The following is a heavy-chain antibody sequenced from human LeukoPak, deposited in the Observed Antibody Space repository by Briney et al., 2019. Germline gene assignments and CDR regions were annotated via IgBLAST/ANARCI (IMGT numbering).Heavy chain of an antibody. CDR3: AREGGWAVAVKYYFDY. V-gene: IGHV4-34*01. CDR1: GGSFSGYY. CDR2: INHSGST. Sequence: PSETLSLTCAVYGGSFSGYYWSWIRQPPGKGLEWIGEINHSGSTNYNPSLKSRVTISVDTSKNQFSLKLSSVTAADTAVYYCAREGGWAVAVKYYFDYWGQGTLVTVSS. J-gene: IGHJ4*02. D-gene: IGHD6-19*01.